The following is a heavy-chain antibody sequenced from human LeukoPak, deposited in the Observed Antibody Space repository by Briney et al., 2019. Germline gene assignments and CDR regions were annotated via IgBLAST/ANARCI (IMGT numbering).Heavy chain of an antibody. CDR3: ARVTGYVIEDYFDY. CDR2: IYYSGST. V-gene: IGHV4-59*02. CDR1: GLTVSSNY. J-gene: IGHJ4*02. Sequence: GSLRLSCAASGLTVSSNYMSWVRQAPGKGLEWIGYIYYSGSTNYNPSLKSRVTISVDTSKNQFSLKLRSVTAADTAVYYCARVTGYVIEDYFDYWGQGTLVTVSS. D-gene: IGHD3-22*01.